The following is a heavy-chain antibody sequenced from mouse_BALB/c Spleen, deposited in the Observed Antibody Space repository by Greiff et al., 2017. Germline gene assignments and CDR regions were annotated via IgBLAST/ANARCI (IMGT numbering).Heavy chain of an antibody. V-gene: IGHV1-4*02. CDR2: INPSSGYT. D-gene: IGHD2-14*01. J-gene: IGHJ2*01. CDR3: ARKGYDVGFDY. CDR1: GYTFTSYT. Sequence: QVQLKQSAAELARPGASVKMSCKASGYTFTSYTMHWVKQRPGQGLEWIGYINPSSGYTEYNQKFKDKTTLTADKSSSTAYMQLSSLTSEDSAVYYCARKGYDVGFDYWGQGTTLTVSS.